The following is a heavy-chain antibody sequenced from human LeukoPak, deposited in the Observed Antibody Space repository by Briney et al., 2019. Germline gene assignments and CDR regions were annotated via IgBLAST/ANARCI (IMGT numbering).Heavy chain of an antibody. J-gene: IGHJ4*02. CDR3: ATSSGWYRYDS. Sequence: PSGTLSLTCTVSGASIIGPKWWNWVRLSPGKGMEWIGEIFHSGSTHYNPSLKSRVTISVDTSENQFSLILTSVTDADTAVYYCATSSGWYRYDSWGQGTLVTVSS. CDR1: GASIIGPKW. D-gene: IGHD6-19*01. V-gene: IGHV4-4*02. CDR2: IFHSGST.